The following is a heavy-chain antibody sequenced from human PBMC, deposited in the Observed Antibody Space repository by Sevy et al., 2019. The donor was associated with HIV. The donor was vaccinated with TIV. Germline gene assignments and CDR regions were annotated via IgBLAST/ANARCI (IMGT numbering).Heavy chain of an antibody. V-gene: IGHV3-30*09. CDR1: GFTFSSYP. CDR3: ARGLAALPGYYYGMDV. CDR2: MSYDGSNK. D-gene: IGHD6-6*01. Sequence: GGALRLSCAASGFTFSSYPMNWIRQAPGKGLEWVAVMSYDGSNKYFADPVKGRFAVSRDNSKNTLYLQMSSLRAEDTAVYYCARGLAALPGYYYGMDVWGLGTTVTVSS. J-gene: IGHJ6*02.